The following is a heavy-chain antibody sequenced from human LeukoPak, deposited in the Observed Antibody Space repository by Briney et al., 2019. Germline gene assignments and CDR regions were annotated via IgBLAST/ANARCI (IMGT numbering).Heavy chain of an antibody. Sequence: GGSLRLSCAASGFTFSSYAMSWVRQAPGKGLEWVSAISGSGGSTYYADSVKGRFTISRDNSKNTLYLQMNSLRAEDTAVYYCASYVWGSYRQTNYFDYWGQGTLVTVSS. J-gene: IGHJ4*02. D-gene: IGHD3-16*02. CDR1: GFTFSSYA. CDR2: ISGSGGST. V-gene: IGHV3-23*01. CDR3: ASYVWGSYRQTNYFDY.